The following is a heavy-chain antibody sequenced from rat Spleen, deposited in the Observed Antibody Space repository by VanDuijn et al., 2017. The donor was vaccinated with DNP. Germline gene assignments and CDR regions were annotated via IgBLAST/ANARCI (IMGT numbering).Heavy chain of an antibody. J-gene: IGHJ2*01. CDR1: GYSITSNY. CDR3: ARWTRYFDY. D-gene: IGHD1-7*01. Sequence: VQLQESGPGLVQPSQSLSLTCSVTGYSITSNYWGWIRQFPGNKMEYIGHISYSGRTDYNPSLKSRISITRDTSRNHFFLHLISVTTEDTATYYCARWTRYFDYWGQGVMVTVSS. CDR2: ISYSGRT. V-gene: IGHV3-1*01.